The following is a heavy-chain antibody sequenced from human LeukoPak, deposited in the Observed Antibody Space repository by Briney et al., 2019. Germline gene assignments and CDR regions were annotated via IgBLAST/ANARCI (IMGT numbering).Heavy chain of an antibody. V-gene: IGHV4-34*01. J-gene: IGHJ4*02. CDR1: GGSFSGYY. Sequence: KPSETLSLTCAVYGGSFSGYYWSWIRQPPGKGLEWIGEINHSGSTNYNPSLKSRVTISVDTSKNQFSLKLSSVTAADTAVYYCAGTISSWYYFDYWGQGTLVTVSS. CDR2: INHSGST. CDR3: AGTISSWYYFDY. D-gene: IGHD6-13*01.